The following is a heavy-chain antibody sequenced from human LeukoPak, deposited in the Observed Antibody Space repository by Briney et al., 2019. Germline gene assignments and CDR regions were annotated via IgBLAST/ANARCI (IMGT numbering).Heavy chain of an antibody. Sequence: PGGSLRLSCAASGFTFSSYSMNWVRQAPGKGLEWVSSISSSSSTIYYADSVKGRFTISRDNAKNSLYLQMNSLRAEDTAVYYCARDHRAIAVAGTGISYYYGMDVWGQGTTVTVSS. CDR1: GFTFSSYS. CDR2: ISSSSSTI. CDR3: ARDHRAIAVAGTGISYYYGMDV. D-gene: IGHD6-19*01. V-gene: IGHV3-48*01. J-gene: IGHJ6*02.